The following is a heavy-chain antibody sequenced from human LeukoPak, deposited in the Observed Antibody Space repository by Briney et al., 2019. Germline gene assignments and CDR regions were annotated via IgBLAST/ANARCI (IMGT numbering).Heavy chain of an antibody. J-gene: IGHJ4*02. Sequence: ASVKGFSKAPGYTCSGYYIRWVRQGPGQGLEWMGWINPNSGTSYAQNFQGRVTMTRDTSISTAYMELSRLRSDDTAVYYCAREEQHQRGRHFQYWGQGPGLRVSS. D-gene: IGHD6-13*01. CDR2: INPNSGT. CDR3: AREEQHQRGRHFQY. CDR1: GYTCSGYY. V-gene: IGHV1-2*02.